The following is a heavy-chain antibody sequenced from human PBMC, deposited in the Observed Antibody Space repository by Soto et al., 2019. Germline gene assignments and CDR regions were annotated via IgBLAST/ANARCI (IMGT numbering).Heavy chain of an antibody. J-gene: IGHJ3*02. CDR3: AREQVLGGAFDI. V-gene: IGHV4-59*01. CDR2: IYYSGST. Sequence: SETLSLTCTVSGGSISSYYWSWIRQPPGKGLEWIGYIYYSGSTNYNPSLKSRVTISVDTSKNQFSLKLSSVTAADTAVYYCAREQVLGGAFDIWGQGTMVTVSS. D-gene: IGHD3-16*01. CDR1: GGSISSYY.